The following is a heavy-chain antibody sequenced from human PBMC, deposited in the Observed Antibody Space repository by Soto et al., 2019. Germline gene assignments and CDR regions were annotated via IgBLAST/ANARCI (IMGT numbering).Heavy chain of an antibody. CDR1: GFTFSSYS. CDR2: ISSSSSYI. D-gene: IGHD1-1*01. Sequence: EVQLVESGGGLVKPGGSLRLSCAASGFTFSSYSMNWVRQAPGKGLEWVSAISSSSSYIYYADSVKGRFTISRDNAKNSLYLQMKSLRAEDTAVYYCARGERQFYYYYGMDVWGQGTTVTVSS. V-gene: IGHV3-21*01. CDR3: ARGERQFYYYYGMDV. J-gene: IGHJ6*02.